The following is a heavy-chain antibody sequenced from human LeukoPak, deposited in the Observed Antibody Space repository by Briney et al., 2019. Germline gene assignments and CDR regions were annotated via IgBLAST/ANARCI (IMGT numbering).Heavy chain of an antibody. J-gene: IGHJ4*02. CDR2: IYYSGST. D-gene: IGHD5-18*01. Sequence: SETLSLTCAVSGGSISSYYWSWIRQPPGKGLEWIGYIYYSGSTNYNPSLKSRVTISVDTSKNQFSLKLSSVTAADTAVYYCAAHNTAMVTLDYWGQGTLVTVSS. V-gene: IGHV4-59*08. CDR3: AAHNTAMVTLDY. CDR1: GGSISSYY.